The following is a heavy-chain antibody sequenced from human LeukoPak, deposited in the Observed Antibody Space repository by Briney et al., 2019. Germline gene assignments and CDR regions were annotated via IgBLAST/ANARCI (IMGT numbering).Heavy chain of an antibody. CDR2: IDTDGTIT. CDR3: TKDLTGKEDY. Sequence: GGSLRLSCAASGFTFSNFWMYWVRQAPGEGLVWVSRIDTDGTITTYADSVKGRFTISRDNAKNTLYLQMNTLRIEDTGVYYCTKDLTGKEDYWGQGTLVTISS. J-gene: IGHJ4*02. CDR1: GFTFSNFW. V-gene: IGHV3-74*01. D-gene: IGHD1-20*01.